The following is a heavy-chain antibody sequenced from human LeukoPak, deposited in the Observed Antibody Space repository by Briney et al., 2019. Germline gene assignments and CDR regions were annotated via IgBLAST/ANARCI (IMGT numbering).Heavy chain of an antibody. Sequence: GGSLRLSCAASGFTFSSYSMNWVRQAPGKGLEWVSSISSSSSYIYYTDSVNGRFTLSRDNAKKSLYLQMNSLRAEDTAVYYCARAPHPYCSGGNCIYFDYWGQGTLVAVSS. CDR1: GFTFSSYS. J-gene: IGHJ4*02. CDR3: ARAPHPYCSGGNCIYFDY. D-gene: IGHD2-15*01. V-gene: IGHV3-21*01. CDR2: ISSSSSYI.